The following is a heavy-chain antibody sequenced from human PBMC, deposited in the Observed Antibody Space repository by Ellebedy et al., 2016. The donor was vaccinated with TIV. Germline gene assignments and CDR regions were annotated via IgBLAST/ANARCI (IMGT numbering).Heavy chain of an antibody. V-gene: IGHV4-39*01. Sequence: SETLSLXXSVSNGSLSSGGYYWAWIRQPPGKGLEWIGSVYHSWSTYYNSSLKSRVTISVDSSNNQFSLKLTSVTAADTAVYYCARLGRITLFARNPWFDPWGQGTLVTVSA. D-gene: IGHD3-3*01. CDR1: NGSLSSGGYY. CDR2: VYHSWST. J-gene: IGHJ5*02. CDR3: ARLGRITLFARNPWFDP.